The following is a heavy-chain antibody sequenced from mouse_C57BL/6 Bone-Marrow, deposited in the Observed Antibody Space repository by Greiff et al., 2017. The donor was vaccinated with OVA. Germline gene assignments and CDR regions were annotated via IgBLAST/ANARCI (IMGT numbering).Heavy chain of an antibody. Sequence: QVQLQQSGAELVRPGSSVKLSCKASGYTFTSYWMHWVKQRPIQGLEWIGNIDPSDSETHYNQKFKDKATLTLDKSSSTAYMQLSSLTSEDSAVYDCARGSGYTWFAYWGQGTLVTVSA. V-gene: IGHV1-52*01. D-gene: IGHD3-2*02. CDR2: IDPSDSET. CDR3: ARGSGYTWFAY. CDR1: GYTFTSYW. J-gene: IGHJ3*01.